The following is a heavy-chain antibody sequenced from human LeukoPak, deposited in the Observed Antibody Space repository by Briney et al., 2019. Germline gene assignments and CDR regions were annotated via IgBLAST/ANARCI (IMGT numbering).Heavy chain of an antibody. D-gene: IGHD3-22*01. Sequence: PGGSLRLSCAASGFTFSSYSMNWVRQAPGKGLEWVSYISSSSSTIYYADSVKGRFTISRDNAKNSLYLQMSTLRAEDTAVYYCARKTDSGGQGDYWGPGTLVTVSS. CDR1: GFTFSSYS. CDR3: ARKTDSGGQGDY. CDR2: ISSSSSTI. V-gene: IGHV3-48*01. J-gene: IGHJ4*02.